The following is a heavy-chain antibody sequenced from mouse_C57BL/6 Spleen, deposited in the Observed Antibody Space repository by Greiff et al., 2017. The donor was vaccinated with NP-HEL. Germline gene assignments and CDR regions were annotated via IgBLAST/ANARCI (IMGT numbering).Heavy chain of an antibody. CDR3: ARKTYYSNYGYYFDY. D-gene: IGHD2-5*01. V-gene: IGHV1-61*01. CDR1: GYTFTSYW. Sequence: QVQLKQPGAELVRPGSSVKLSCKASGYTFTSYWMDWVKQRPGQGLEWIGNIYPSDSETNYNQKFKDKATLTVDKSSSTAYMQLSSLTSEDSAVYYCARKTYYSNYGYYFDYWGQGTTLTVSS. J-gene: IGHJ2*01. CDR2: IYPSDSET.